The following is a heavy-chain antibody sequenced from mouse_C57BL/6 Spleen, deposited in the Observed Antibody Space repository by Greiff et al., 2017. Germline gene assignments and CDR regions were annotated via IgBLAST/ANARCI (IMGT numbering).Heavy chain of an antibody. CDR3: ARVHGLLYGWFAY. CDR1: GYTFTSYG. CDR2: IYPRSGNT. Sequence: QVQLQQSGAELARPGASVKLSCKASGYTFTSYGISWVKQRTGKGLEWIGEIYPRSGNTYYNEKFKGKATLTADKSSSTAYMELRSLTSEDSAVYFCARVHGLLYGWFAYWGQGTLVTVSA. V-gene: IGHV1-81*01. J-gene: IGHJ3*01. D-gene: IGHD2-12*01.